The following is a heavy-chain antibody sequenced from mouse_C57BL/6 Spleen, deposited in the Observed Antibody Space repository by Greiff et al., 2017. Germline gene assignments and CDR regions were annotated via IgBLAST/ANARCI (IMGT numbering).Heavy chain of an antibody. D-gene: IGHD2-4*01. CDR1: GYSITSGYY. J-gene: IGHJ4*01. Sequence: VQLKESGPGLVKPSQSLSLTCSVTGYSITSGYYWNWIRQFPGNKLEWMGYISYDGSNNYNPSLKNRISITRDTSKNQFFLKLNSVTTEDTATYYCARVLIYYYAMGYWGQGTSVTVSS. CDR2: ISYDGSN. V-gene: IGHV3-6*01. CDR3: ARVLIYYYAMGY.